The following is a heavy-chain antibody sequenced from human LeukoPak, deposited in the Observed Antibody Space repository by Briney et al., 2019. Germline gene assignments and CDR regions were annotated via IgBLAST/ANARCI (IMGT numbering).Heavy chain of an antibody. CDR3: ARYTHSSGFDY. V-gene: IGHV3-48*01. D-gene: IGHD6-19*01. CDR1: AFTFSSYS. CDR2: ISSSSSTI. Sequence: PGGSLRLSCAASAFTFSSYSMNWVRQAPGKGLEWVSYISSSSSTIYYADSVKGRFTISRDNSKNTLYLQMNSLRAEDTAVYYCARYTHSSGFDYWGQGTLVTVSS. J-gene: IGHJ4*02.